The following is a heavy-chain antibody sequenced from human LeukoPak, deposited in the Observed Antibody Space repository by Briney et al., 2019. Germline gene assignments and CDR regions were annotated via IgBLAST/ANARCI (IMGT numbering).Heavy chain of an antibody. CDR2: LYPIDFDK. CDR1: GYKFTSYW. J-gene: IGHJ3*02. V-gene: IGHV5-51*01. Sequence: GESLKISCKASGYKFTSYWIAWVRQKPGHGLEWMGSLYPIDFDKTYSPSFQGQVTISADKSIRTAYLQWSSLKASDTAMYYCARVRSGDYSEDAFDIWGQGTMVTVSS. D-gene: IGHD1-26*01. CDR3: ARVRSGDYSEDAFDI.